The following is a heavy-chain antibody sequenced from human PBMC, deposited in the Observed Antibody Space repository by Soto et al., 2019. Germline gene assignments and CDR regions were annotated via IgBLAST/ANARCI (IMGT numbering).Heavy chain of an antibody. J-gene: IGHJ6*02. CDR3: VRDRIQLWQTDYYYYGMDV. CDR2: IYSGGST. CDR1: GFTVSSNY. Sequence: GGSLRLSCAASGFTVSSNYMSWVRQAPGKGLEWVSVIYSGGSTYYADSVKGRFTISRDNSKNTLYLQMNSLRAEDTAVYYCVRDRIQLWQTDYYYYGMDVWGQGTTVTVSS. V-gene: IGHV3-53*01. D-gene: IGHD5-18*01.